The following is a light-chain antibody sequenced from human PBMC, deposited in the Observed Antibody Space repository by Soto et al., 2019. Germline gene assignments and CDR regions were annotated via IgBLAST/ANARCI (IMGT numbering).Light chain of an antibody. V-gene: IGKV1-39*01. J-gene: IGKJ5*01. Sequence: DIQMTQSPSSLSAFVGDRVTITCRASQSITTYLNWYQQKPGKAPNLLIYGASTLQTGVPSRFNGSGSGTDFTLAISSLQPEDFATYYCHQTYSTPPSTFGQGTRLEI. CDR2: GAS. CDR3: HQTYSTPPST. CDR1: QSITTY.